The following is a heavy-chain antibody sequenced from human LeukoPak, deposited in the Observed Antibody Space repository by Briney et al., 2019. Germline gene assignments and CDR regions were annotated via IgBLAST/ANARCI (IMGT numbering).Heavy chain of an antibody. Sequence: PGGSLRLSCAASGFTFSSYAMSWVRQAPGKGLKWVSAISGSGGSTYYADSVKGRFTISRDNSKNTLYLQMNSLRAEDTAVYYCAAGGSGSYWWFDPWGQGTLVTVSS. D-gene: IGHD3-10*01. J-gene: IGHJ5*02. CDR1: GFTFSSYA. V-gene: IGHV3-23*01. CDR3: AAGGSGSYWWFDP. CDR2: ISGSGGST.